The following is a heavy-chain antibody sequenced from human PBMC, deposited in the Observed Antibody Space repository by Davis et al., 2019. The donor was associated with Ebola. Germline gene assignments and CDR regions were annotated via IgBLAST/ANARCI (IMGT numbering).Heavy chain of an antibody. J-gene: IGHJ4*02. CDR2: IYYSGST. CDR3: ARDVGYYYDSSGYHQTGFYFDY. Sequence: MPSETLSLTCTVSGGSISSSSYYWGWIRQPPGKGLEWIGSIYYSGSTYYNPSLKSRVTISVDTSKNQFSLKLSSVTAADTAVYYCARDVGYYYDSSGYHQTGFYFDYWGQGTLVTVSS. D-gene: IGHD3-22*01. CDR1: GGSISSSSYY. V-gene: IGHV4-39*07.